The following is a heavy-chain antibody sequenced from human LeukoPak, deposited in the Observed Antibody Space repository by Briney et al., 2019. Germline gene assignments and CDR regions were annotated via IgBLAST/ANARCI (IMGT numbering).Heavy chain of an antibody. J-gene: IGHJ2*01. CDR1: GGSISSYY. V-gene: IGHV4-59*01. CDR3: ARVPPEGWYFDL. CDR2: IYYSGST. Sequence: PSETLSLTCTVSGGSISSYYWSWIRQPPGKGLECIGYIYYSGSTNYNPSLKSRVTISVDTSKNQFSLTLSSVTAADTAVYYCARVPPEGWYFDLWGRGTLVTVSS.